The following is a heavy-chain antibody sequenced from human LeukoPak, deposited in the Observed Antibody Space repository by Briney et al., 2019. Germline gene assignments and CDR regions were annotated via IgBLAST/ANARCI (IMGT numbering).Heavy chain of an antibody. J-gene: IGHJ4*02. CDR2: IYYSGST. CDR3: ASAGYCSGDSCYLNPLDY. D-gene: IGHD2-15*01. V-gene: IGHV4-39*07. Sequence: SETLSLTCTVSGGSISSSSYYWGWIRQPPGKGLEWIGSIYYSGSTNYNASLKSRVTISVDTSKNQSSLKLRSVTAADTAVYHCASAGYCSGDSCYLNPLDYWGQGTLVTVSS. CDR1: GGSISSSSYY.